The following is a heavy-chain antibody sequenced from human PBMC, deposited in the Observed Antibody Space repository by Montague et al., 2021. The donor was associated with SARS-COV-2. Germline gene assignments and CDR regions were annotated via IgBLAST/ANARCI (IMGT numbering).Heavy chain of an antibody. D-gene: IGHD2-2*01. V-gene: IGHV4-59*08. J-gene: IGHJ5*02. CDR3: ARHGCSSCRHRCGFDP. CDR1: GGAMSSYF. CDR2: IYYSWST. Sequence: SETLSLTCTVSGGAMSSYFWSWIRLPPGKGLDLIWYIYYSWSTNXXPSLTIRVTISVDTFKNQFSLTLSSVTAADTAAYYCARHGCSSCRHRCGFDPWGQGTLVTVST.